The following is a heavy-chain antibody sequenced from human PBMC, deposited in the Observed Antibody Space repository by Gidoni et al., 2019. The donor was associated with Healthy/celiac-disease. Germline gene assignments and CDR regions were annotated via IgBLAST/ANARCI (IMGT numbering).Heavy chain of an antibody. V-gene: IGHV1-69*01. J-gene: IGHJ6*03. D-gene: IGHD3-10*01. CDR1: GGTFSSYA. Sequence: QVQLVQSGAEGKKPGSSVKVSCKASGGTFSSYAISWVRQAPGHGLEWRGGIIPIFGTANYAQKFQGRVTITADESTSTAYMELSSLRSEDTAVYYCARSPLITMVRGVIGTWDYYYYMDVWGKGTTVTVSS. CDR3: ARSPLITMVRGVIGTWDYYYYMDV. CDR2: IIPIFGTA.